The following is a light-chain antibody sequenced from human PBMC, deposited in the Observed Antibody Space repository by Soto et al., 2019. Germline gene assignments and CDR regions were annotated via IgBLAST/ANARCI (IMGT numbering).Light chain of an antibody. CDR3: QQFTFSMWT. CDR1: QSVYNNY. Sequence: EVVLTQSPGTLSLSPGETATLSCRTSQSVYNNYLAWYQHKPGQAPRLLIHGASSRATDVPDRFSASGSGTDFTLTIRRLEPEYFAVYYCQQFTFSMWTFGQGTRVEV. CDR2: GAS. V-gene: IGKV3-20*01. J-gene: IGKJ1*01.